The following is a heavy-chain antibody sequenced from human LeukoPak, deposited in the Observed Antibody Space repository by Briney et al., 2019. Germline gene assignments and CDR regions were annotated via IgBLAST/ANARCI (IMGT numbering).Heavy chain of an antibody. CDR1: GFTFSDYY. CDR2: ISSSSSYT. D-gene: IGHD2-2*01. J-gene: IGHJ4*02. CDR3: ARDRCSSTSCYGSLDY. Sequence: PGGSLRLSCAASGFTFSDYYMSWIRQAPGKGLEWVSYISSSSSYTNYADSVKGRFTISRDNAKNSLSLQMNSLRAEDTAVYYCARDRCSSTSCYGSLDYWGQGTLVTVSS. V-gene: IGHV3-11*06.